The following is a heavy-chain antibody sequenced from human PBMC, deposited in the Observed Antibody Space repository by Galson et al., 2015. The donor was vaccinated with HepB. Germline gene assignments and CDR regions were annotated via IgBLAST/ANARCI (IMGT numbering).Heavy chain of an antibody. D-gene: IGHD6-13*01. V-gene: IGHV1-2*02. CDR3: ARDLSIAAAAPFYYFDY. CDR2: INPNSGGT. J-gene: IGHJ4*02. Sequence: SVKVSCKASGYTFTGYYMHWVRQAPGQGLEWMGWINPNSGGTNYAQKFQGRVTMTRDTSISTAYMELSRLRSDDTAVYYCARDLSIAAAAPFYYFDYWGQGTLVTVSS. CDR1: GYTFTGYY.